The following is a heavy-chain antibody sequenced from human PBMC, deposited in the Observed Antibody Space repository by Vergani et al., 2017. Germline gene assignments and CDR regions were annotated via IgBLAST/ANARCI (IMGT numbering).Heavy chain of an antibody. CDR3: AREGEDIVVVPSGGWDY. V-gene: IGHV4-39*07. CDR2: IYYSGST. CDR1: GGSISSSSYY. D-gene: IGHD2-2*01. J-gene: IGHJ4*02. Sequence: QLQLQESGPGLVKPSEPLSLTCTVSGGSISSSSYYWGWIRQPPGKGLAWIGSIYYSGSTYYNPSLKSRVTISVDTSKNQFSLKLSSVTAADTAVYYCAREGEDIVVVPSGGWDYWGQGTLVTVAS.